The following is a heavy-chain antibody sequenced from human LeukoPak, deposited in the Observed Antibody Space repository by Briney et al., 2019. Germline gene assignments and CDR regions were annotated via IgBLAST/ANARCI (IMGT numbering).Heavy chain of an antibody. CDR2: INSDGSST. D-gene: IGHD5-18*01. V-gene: IGHV3-74*01. J-gene: IGHJ4*02. CDR1: GFTFSSYW. Sequence: GGSLRLSCAASGFTFSSYWMHWVRQAPGKGLVWVSRINSDGSSTSYADSVKGRFTISRDNAKNTLYLQMNSLRAEDTAVYYCARVPIGTAMNYWGQGTLVTVSS. CDR3: ARVPIGTAMNY.